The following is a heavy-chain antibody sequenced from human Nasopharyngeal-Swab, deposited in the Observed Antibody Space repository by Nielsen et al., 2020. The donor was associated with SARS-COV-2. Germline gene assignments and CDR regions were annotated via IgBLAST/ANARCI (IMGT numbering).Heavy chain of an antibody. CDR3: ARDLDLYCGGDCSTWGGLDY. Sequence: GESLKISCAASGFTFSSYAMNWVRQAPGKGLEWVAVISYDGSNKYYADSVKGRFTISRDNSKNTLYLQMNSLRAEDTAVYYCARDLDLYCGGDCSTWGGLDYWGQGTLVTVSS. CDR2: ISYDGSNK. D-gene: IGHD2-21*02. V-gene: IGHV3-30-3*01. J-gene: IGHJ4*02. CDR1: GFTFSSYA.